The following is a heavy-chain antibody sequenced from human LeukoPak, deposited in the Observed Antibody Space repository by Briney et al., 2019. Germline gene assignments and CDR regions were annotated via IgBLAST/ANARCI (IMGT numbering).Heavy chain of an antibody. D-gene: IGHD6-19*01. J-gene: IGHJ4*02. Sequence: SETLSLTCAVSGGSISSSNWWSWVRQPPGKGLEWIGEMYHSGSTNYNPSLKSRVIISVDKSKNQFSLNLNSVTAADTAVYYCARSQSVAGRRYFDYWGQGTLVTVSS. V-gene: IGHV4-4*02. CDR3: ARSQSVAGRRYFDY. CDR1: GGSISSSNW. CDR2: MYHSGST.